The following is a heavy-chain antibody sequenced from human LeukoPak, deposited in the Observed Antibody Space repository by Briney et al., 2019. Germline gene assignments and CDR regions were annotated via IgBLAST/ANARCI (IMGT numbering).Heavy chain of an antibody. J-gene: IGHJ4*02. CDR3: ARVSSGATTVDY. D-gene: IGHD1-26*01. V-gene: IGHV4-4*02. CDR1: GGSISSSNW. Sequence: SETLSLTCAVSGGSISSSNWWRWVRQPPGKGLEWIGEIYHSGSTDYNPSLKSRVTISVDKSKNQFSLKLSSVTAADTAVYYCARVSSGATTVDYWGQGTLVTVSS. CDR2: IYHSGST.